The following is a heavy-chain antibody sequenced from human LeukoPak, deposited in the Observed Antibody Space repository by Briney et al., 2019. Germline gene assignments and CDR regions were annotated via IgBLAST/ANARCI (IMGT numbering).Heavy chain of an antibody. J-gene: IGHJ4*02. CDR1: GGSISSYY. V-gene: IGHV4-4*07. Sequence: SETLSLTCTVSGGSISSYYWSWIRQPAGKGLEWIGRIYTSGSTNYNPSLKSRVTMSVDTSKNQFSLKLSSVTAADTAVYYCARTALRYFDWLLSPYFDYWGQGTLVTVSS. CDR2: IYTSGST. D-gene: IGHD3-9*01. CDR3: ARTALRYFDWLLSPYFDY.